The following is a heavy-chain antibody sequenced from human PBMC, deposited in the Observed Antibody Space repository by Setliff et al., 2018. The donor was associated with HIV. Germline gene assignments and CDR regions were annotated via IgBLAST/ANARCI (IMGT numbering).Heavy chain of an antibody. Sequence: SETLSLTCTLNGVPLSDYYWNWIRQSPGKGLEWIVEVNHNGNINCNPSLKSRVTVSVDTSKTQYSLKMISVTAADTAMYYCAISIVGVTSEMYWAQGTLVTVSS. V-gene: IGHV4-34*01. CDR2: VNHNGNI. CDR1: GVPLSDYY. J-gene: IGHJ4*02. CDR3: AISIVGVTSEMY. D-gene: IGHD2-21*02.